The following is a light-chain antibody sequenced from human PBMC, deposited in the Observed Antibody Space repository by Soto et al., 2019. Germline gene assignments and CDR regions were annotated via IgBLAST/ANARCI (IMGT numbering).Light chain of an antibody. CDR3: QQYNSYSRA. Sequence: DIQMTQSPSPLSASVGDRVTITCRASQSISSWLAWYQQKPGKAPKLLIYDASSLESGVPSRFSGSGSVTEVTLTISSLQPDDFATYYCQQYNSYSRACGQGTKVEIK. CDR1: QSISSW. CDR2: DAS. J-gene: IGKJ1*01. V-gene: IGKV1-5*01.